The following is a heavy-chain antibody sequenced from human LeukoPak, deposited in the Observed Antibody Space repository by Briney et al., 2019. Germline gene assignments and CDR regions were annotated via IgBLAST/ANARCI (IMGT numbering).Heavy chain of an antibody. CDR3: ARGRSMWYYDSSGYYTTSSEYNWFDP. J-gene: IGHJ5*02. CDR1: GYTFTSYD. V-gene: IGHV1-8*03. CDR2: MNPTSGNT. Sequence: ASVKVSFKASGYTFTSYDINWVRQATGQGLEGMGWMNPTSGNTAYAQKFQGRVTITSNTSISTAYMELSSLRSEETAVYYCARGRSMWYYDSSGYYTTSSEYNWFDPWGQGTLVTVSS. D-gene: IGHD3-22*01.